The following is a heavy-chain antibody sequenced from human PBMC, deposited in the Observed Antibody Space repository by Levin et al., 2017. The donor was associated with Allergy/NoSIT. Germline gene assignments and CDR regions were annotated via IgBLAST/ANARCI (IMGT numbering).Heavy chain of an antibody. J-gene: IGHJ4*02. Sequence: GGSLRLSCAASGFRFNTFALHWVRQPPGKGLQWVAAITYNGNDPHYADSVKGRFTISRDNSRNTLYLQMDNVREDDSAVSFCARDFGDQVMYYLDYWGQGSLVTVAS. CDR2: ITYNGNDP. V-gene: IGHV3-30*04. D-gene: IGHD3-16*01. CDR1: GFRFNTFA. CDR3: ARDFGDQVMYYLDY.